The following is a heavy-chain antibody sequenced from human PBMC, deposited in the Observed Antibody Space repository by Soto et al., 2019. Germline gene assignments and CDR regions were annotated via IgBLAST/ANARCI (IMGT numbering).Heavy chain of an antibody. Sequence: QVQLVQSGAEVKKPGASVKVSCKASGYTFTSYYLHWVRQAPGQGPEWMGMINPTDGRTSNAQKFQARVTMTRDTSTSTVYLELSSLRSEDTAVYYCARDLVGYGFDYWGQGTLVTVSS. V-gene: IGHV1-46*01. D-gene: IGHD5-12*01. CDR2: INPTDGRT. CDR3: ARDLVGYGFDY. CDR1: GYTFTSYY. J-gene: IGHJ4*02.